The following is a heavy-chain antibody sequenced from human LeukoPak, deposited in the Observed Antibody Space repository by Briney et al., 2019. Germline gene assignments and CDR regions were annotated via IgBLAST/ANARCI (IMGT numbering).Heavy chain of an antibody. CDR1: GFSLNTPGVG. V-gene: IGHV2-5*01. CDR2: IYWNDDK. CDR3: AHARAYSEYDFDN. J-gene: IGHJ5*02. D-gene: IGHD5-12*01. Sequence: SAPTLVKPTQTLTLTCTYSGFSLNTPGVGLGWLRQPPRKALDWLAIIYWNDDKHYRATLKIRMTITKDSSKIQVVITMTNMDPVDTATYYCAHARAYSEYDFDNWGQGTLVTVSS.